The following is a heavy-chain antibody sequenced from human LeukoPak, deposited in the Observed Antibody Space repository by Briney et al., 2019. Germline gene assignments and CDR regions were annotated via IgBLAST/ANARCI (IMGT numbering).Heavy chain of an antibody. CDR3: AGFRLSLNWFDP. V-gene: IGHV4-31*03. Sequence: SQTLSLTCTVSGGSISSGVYYWNWIRQHPGKGLEWIGYIYYSGSTYYNPSLKSRVTISVDTSKNQFSLKLSSVTAADTAVYYCAGFRLSLNWFDPWGQGTLVTVSS. CDR1: GGSISSGVYY. CDR2: IYYSGST. D-gene: IGHD2/OR15-2a*01. J-gene: IGHJ5*02.